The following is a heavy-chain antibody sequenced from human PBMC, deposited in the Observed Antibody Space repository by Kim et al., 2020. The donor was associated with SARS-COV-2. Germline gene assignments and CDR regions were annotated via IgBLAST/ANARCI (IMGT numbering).Heavy chain of an antibody. J-gene: IGHJ4*02. CDR3: ARSIAAAGNY. D-gene: IGHD6-13*01. CDR1: GFTFSSYE. CDR2: ISSSGSTI. Sequence: GGSLRLSCAASGFTFSSYEMNWVRQAPGKGLEWVSYISSSGSTIYYADSVKGRFTISRDNAKNSLYLQMNSLRAEDTAVYYCARSIAAAGNYWGQGTLVTVSS. V-gene: IGHV3-48*03.